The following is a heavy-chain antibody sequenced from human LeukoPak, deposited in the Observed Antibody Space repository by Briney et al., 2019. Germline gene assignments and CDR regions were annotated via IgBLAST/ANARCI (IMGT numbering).Heavy chain of an antibody. J-gene: IGHJ4*02. V-gene: IGHV1-18*01. Sequence: GASVKVSCKTSGFTFTTYGFSWVRQAPGQGLEWMGWISPHGNTNYVQKLQGRVTMTTDTSTSTAYMELRSLRSDDTALYYCARGAVFTTTPDYWGQGTLVTVSS. CDR1: GFTFTTYG. D-gene: IGHD1-1*01. CDR2: ISPHGNT. CDR3: ARGAVFTTTPDY.